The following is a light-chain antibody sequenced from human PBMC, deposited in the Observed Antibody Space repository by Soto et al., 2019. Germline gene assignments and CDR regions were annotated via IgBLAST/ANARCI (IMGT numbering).Light chain of an antibody. V-gene: IGKV1-39*01. CDR1: QNIGNY. CDR2: GAS. J-gene: IGKJ3*01. CDR3: QQTYSDFSFT. Sequence: DIQLTQYPSSLSASVGDRVTITCRASQNIGNYLNWYQQKPGKAPKFLIYGASTLESGIPSRFSGSGSGTDFTLTISSLQPEDFATYYCQQTYSDFSFTFGPGTKVDVK.